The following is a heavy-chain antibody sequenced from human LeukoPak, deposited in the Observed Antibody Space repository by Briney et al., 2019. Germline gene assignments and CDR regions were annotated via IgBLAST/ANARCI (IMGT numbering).Heavy chain of an antibody. CDR2: IYPRDSDT. V-gene: IGHV5-51*01. Sequence: GESLKISCKGSGYNFTTYWIGWVRQMPGKGLEWMAIIYPRDSDTRYSPSFQGQVTISADKSISTAYLQWSSLKASDTAMYYCARGTGVRYCSNGVCYTSDYWGQGTLVTVSS. D-gene: IGHD2-8*01. CDR1: GYNFTTYW. CDR3: ARGTGVRYCSNGVCYTSDY. J-gene: IGHJ4*02.